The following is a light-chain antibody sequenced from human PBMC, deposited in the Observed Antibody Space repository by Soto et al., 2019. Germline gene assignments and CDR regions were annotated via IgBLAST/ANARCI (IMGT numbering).Light chain of an antibody. CDR3: LFYYGGPL. Sequence: QAVVTQEPSLTVSPGGTVTLTCASSSGAVTSAFFPNWFQLKPGQPPRALIYNTSNKYSWTPARFSGSILGGKAALTVSGVQPEAEDEYYCLFYYGGPLLGGWTKLTV. CDR2: NTS. J-gene: IGLJ2*01. V-gene: IGLV7-43*01. CDR1: SGAVTSAFF.